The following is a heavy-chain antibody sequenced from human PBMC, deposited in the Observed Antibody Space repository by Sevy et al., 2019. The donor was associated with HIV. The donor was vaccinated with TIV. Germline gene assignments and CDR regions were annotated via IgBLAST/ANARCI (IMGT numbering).Heavy chain of an antibody. J-gene: IGHJ4*02. Sequence: GGSLRLSCAASGFTFSSYWMNWVRQAPGKGLEWVANIKQDGSEKYSVDSVKGRFTISRDNAKKSMHLQMNSLRAEDTAVSYCARALAATASYWGQGTLVTVSS. V-gene: IGHV3-7*01. D-gene: IGHD2-21*02. CDR3: ARALAATASY. CDR1: GFTFSSYW. CDR2: IKQDGSEK.